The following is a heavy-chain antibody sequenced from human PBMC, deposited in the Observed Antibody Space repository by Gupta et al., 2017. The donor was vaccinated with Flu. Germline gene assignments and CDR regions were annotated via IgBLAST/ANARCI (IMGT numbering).Heavy chain of an antibody. V-gene: IGHV4-59*02. CDR1: GGSVTRPS. Sequence: QVRLQESGPGLVRPSETLPLICSVPGGSVTRPSCGWIRHPPGKGLEWIGSLYYSGSTNYDPSLESRITISVDTSKNQVSLKVNSVTAADTAVYYCAKGITIFGVVVTTHTAYFDSWGQGTLVTVSS. CDR3: AKGITIFGVVVTTHTAYFDS. D-gene: IGHD3-3*01. CDR2: LYYSGST. J-gene: IGHJ4*02.